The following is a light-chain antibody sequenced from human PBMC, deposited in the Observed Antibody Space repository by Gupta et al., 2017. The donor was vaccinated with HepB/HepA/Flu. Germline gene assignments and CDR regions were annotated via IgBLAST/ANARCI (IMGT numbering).Light chain of an antibody. CDR2: GAS. CDR3: QQYDDSPGT. CDR1: QSLSGNY. Sequence: EIVLTPSPGTLSLSPGQGATLSCRARQSLSGNYLAWYQQKPGQAPRLLIYGASTRATGIPDRFSGSGSGTDFTLTISRLEPEDFAVYYCQQYDDSPGTFGQGTKVEIK. J-gene: IGKJ1*01. V-gene: IGKV3-20*01.